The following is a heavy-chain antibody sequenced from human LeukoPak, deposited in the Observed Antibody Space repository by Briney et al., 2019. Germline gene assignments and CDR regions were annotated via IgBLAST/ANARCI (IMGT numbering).Heavy chain of an antibody. V-gene: IGHV4-59*10. Sequence: PSETLSLTCAVYGGSFSGYYWSWIRQPAGKGLEWIGRIYTSGSTNYNPSLKSRVTISVDTSKNQFSLKLSSVTAADTAVYYCARAEIGGDAFDIWGQGTMVTVSS. D-gene: IGHD3-10*01. CDR3: ARAEIGGDAFDI. J-gene: IGHJ3*02. CDR2: IYTSGST. CDR1: GGSFSGYY.